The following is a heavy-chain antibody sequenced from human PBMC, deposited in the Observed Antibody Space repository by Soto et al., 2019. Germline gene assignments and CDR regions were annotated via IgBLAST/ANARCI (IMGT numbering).Heavy chain of an antibody. Sequence: GASVKVSCKVSGYTLTELSMHWVRQAPGKRLEWMGGFDPEDGETIYAQKFQGRVTMTEDTSTDTAYMELSSLRSEDTAVYYCATDLTGEGILYSGWFDPWGQGTLVTVSS. V-gene: IGHV1-24*01. CDR3: ATDLTGEGILYSGWFDP. CDR1: GYTLTELS. CDR2: FDPEDGET. J-gene: IGHJ5*02. D-gene: IGHD2-8*01.